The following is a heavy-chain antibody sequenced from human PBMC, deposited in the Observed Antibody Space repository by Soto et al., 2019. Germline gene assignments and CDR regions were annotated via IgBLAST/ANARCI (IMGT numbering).Heavy chain of an antibody. Sequence: QVQLVQSGAEVKKPGASVKVSCKASGYTFTSYGLSWVQQAPGQGLEWMGRISAYNYNTNYARKLQGRVTVTTDTSTSTAYMELRSLRSDDTAVYYCARVVGALGHWFDPWGQGTLVTVSS. J-gene: IGHJ5*02. V-gene: IGHV1-18*01. D-gene: IGHD1-26*01. CDR1: GYTFTSYG. CDR3: ARVVGALGHWFDP. CDR2: ISAYNYNT.